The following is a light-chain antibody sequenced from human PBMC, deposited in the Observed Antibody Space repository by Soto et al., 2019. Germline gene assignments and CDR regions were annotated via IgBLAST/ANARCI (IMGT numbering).Light chain of an antibody. CDR1: QSVFSNF. J-gene: IGKJ1*01. Sequence: EIVLTQSPGTLSLSPGERATLSCRASQSVFSNFLAWYQQKPGQAPRLLIYGASSRATGIPDRFSGSGSGTDFTLTIRRLETEDFAVYYCQQYGTSIRTFGQGTKVEI. V-gene: IGKV3-20*01. CDR3: QQYGTSIRT. CDR2: GAS.